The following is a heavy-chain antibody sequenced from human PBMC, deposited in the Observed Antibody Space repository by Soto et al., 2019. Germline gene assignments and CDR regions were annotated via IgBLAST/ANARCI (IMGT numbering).Heavy chain of an antibody. CDR2: ISYDGSNK. CDR1: GFTFSSYG. Sequence: GGSLRLSCAASGFTFSSYGMHWVRQAPGKGLEWVAVISYDGSNKYYADSVKGRFTISRDNSKNTLYLQMNSLRAEDTAVYYCAKDLPRYCSGGSCKPFDVWGQGTLVTVSS. D-gene: IGHD2-15*01. CDR3: AKDLPRYCSGGSCKPFDV. V-gene: IGHV3-30*18. J-gene: IGHJ4*02.